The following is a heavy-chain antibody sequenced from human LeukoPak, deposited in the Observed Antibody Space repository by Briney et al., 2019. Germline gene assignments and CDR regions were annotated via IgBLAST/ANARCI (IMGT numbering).Heavy chain of an antibody. CDR3: ARHAAPYDFWSGYYIGPYYYYGMDV. J-gene: IGHJ6*02. V-gene: IGHV4-39*01. Sequence: SETLSLTCTVSGGSISSSSYYWGWIRQPPGKGLEWIGSIYYSGSTYYNPSLKSRVTISVDTSKNQFSLKLSSVTAADTAVYYCARHAAPYDFWSGYYIGPYYYYGMDVWGQGTTVTVSS. CDR1: GGSISSSSYY. CDR2: IYYSGST. D-gene: IGHD3-3*01.